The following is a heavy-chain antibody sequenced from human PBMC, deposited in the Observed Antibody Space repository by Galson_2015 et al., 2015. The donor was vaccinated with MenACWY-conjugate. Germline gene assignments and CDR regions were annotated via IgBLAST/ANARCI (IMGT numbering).Heavy chain of an antibody. CDR1: GGTFSSYA. V-gene: IGHV1-69*13. J-gene: IGHJ4*02. CDR3: ARDRGSYWVFDY. D-gene: IGHD1-26*01. Sequence: SVKVSCKASGGTFSSYAISWVRQAPGQGLEWMGGIIPIFGTANYAQKFQGRVTITADESTSTAYMELSSLRSEDTAVYYCARDRGSYWVFDYWGQGTLVTVSS. CDR2: IIPIFGTA.